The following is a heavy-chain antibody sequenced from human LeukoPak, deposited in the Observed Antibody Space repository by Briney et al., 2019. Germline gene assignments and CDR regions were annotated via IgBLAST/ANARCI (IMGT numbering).Heavy chain of an antibody. CDR3: ARDGGPGTYYNVGIDY. CDR2: INPSDGST. CDR1: GYTFTSYY. Sequence: ASVKVSCKASGYTFTSYYMHWVRRAPGQGLEWMGIINPSDGSTTYAQKFQGRVTMTRDTSTSTVYMELSSLRSEDTAVYYCARDGGPGTYYNVGIDYWGQGTLVTVSS. V-gene: IGHV1-46*01. D-gene: IGHD3-10*01. J-gene: IGHJ4*02.